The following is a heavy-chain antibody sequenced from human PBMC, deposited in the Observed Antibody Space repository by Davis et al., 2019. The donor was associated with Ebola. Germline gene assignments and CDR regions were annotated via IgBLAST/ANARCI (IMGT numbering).Heavy chain of an antibody. Sequence: ESLKISSAPSGFTFSSYWMSWVRQAPGKGLEWVANIKQDGSEKYYVDSVKGRFTISRDKAKNSLYLQMNSLRAEDTAVYYCARDSSGYPPYYGMDVWGQGTTVTVSS. D-gene: IGHD3-22*01. J-gene: IGHJ6*02. CDR3: ARDSSGYPPYYGMDV. CDR2: IKQDGSEK. V-gene: IGHV3-7*01. CDR1: GFTFSSYW.